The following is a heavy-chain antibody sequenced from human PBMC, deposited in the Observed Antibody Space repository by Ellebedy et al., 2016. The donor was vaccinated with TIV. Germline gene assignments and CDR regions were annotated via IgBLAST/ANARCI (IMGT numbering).Heavy chain of an antibody. CDR3: AREGNGYDYLDP. D-gene: IGHD5-12*01. V-gene: IGHV3-74*01. CDR1: AFIFDSSW. CDR2: LEIDGGTK. Sequence: GGSLRLXXVVSAFIFDSSWMHRVRQGPGRGLECVSRLEIDGGTKHYADSVKGRFTISRDNVKDTLFLEMNSLRVEDTGVYYCAREGNGYDYLDPWGQGTLVTVSS. J-gene: IGHJ5*02.